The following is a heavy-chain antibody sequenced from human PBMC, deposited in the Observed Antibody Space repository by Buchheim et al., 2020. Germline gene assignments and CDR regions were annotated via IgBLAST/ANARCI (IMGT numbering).Heavy chain of an antibody. CDR2: IHYSGTT. D-gene: IGHD3-10*01. CDR3: ARDLGAPGYFDL. J-gene: IGHJ2*01. Sequence: QVQLQESGPGLVKPSQTLSLTCTVSGGSIYYGGYYWTWIRQHPGRGLEWIGYIHYSGTTDYNPSLKSRITISVDTSKNQFSLKLSSVTAADTAVYYCARDLGAPGYFDLWGRGTL. CDR1: GGSIYYGGYY. V-gene: IGHV4-31*03.